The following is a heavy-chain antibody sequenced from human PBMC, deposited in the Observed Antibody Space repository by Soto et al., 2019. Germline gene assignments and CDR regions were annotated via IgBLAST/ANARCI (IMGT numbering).Heavy chain of an antibody. V-gene: IGHV4-30-4*08. D-gene: IGHD3-3*01. CDR3: ARSDFGSGYYTDY. CDR1: GGSISSGDYH. Sequence: QVQLQESGPGLVKPSQTLSLTCTVSGGSISSGDYHWSWIRQPPGKGLEWIGFVYYTGNTYYNPSLKSRVTISVDTSKNQFSLKLSSVTAADTAVYYCARSDFGSGYYTDYWGQGTLVTVSS. CDR2: VYYTGNT. J-gene: IGHJ4*02.